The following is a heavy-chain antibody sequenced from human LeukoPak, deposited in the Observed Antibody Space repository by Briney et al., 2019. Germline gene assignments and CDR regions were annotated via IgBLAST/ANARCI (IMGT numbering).Heavy chain of an antibody. Sequence: TSETLSLTCTVSGGSISSSSYYWGWIRQPPGKGLEWIGSIYYSGSTYYNPSLKSRVTISVDTSKNQFSLKLSSVTAADTAVYYCARQTVAGTGGLSDYWGQGTLVTVSS. CDR2: IYYSGST. D-gene: IGHD6-19*01. V-gene: IGHV4-39*01. CDR3: ARQTVAGTGGLSDY. J-gene: IGHJ4*02. CDR1: GGSISSSSYY.